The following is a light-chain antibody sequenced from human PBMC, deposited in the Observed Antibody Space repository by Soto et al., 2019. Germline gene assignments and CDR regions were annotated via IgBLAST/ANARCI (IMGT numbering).Light chain of an antibody. J-gene: IGKJ2*02. V-gene: IGKV1-5*03. CDR2: NAS. CDR3: QQYNSYPWT. CDR1: QSISSW. Sequence: DIQMTQSPSTLSASVGDRVTITCRASQSISSWLAWYQQKPGKAPKLLIYNASSLESGVPSRFSGSGAGTDFPLTISSLQPDDFATYYGQQYNSYPWTCGQGTKLEIK.